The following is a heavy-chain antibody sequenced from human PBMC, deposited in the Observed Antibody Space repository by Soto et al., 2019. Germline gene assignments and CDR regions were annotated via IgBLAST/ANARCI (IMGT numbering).Heavy chain of an antibody. CDR2: INPSGGST. CDR1: GYTFTSYY. CDR3: ARDYLANTIFGAAYYYYGTDA. V-gene: IGHV1-46*01. D-gene: IGHD3-3*01. Sequence: ASVKVSCKASGYTFTSYYMHWVRQAPGQGLEWMGIINPSGGSTSYAQKFQGRVTMTRDTSTSTVYMELSSLRSEDTAVYYCARDYLANTIFGAAYYYYGTDAWRQGTTITSP. J-gene: IGHJ6*02.